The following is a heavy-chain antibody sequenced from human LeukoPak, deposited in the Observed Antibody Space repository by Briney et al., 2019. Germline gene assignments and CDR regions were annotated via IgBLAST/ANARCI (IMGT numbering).Heavy chain of an antibody. CDR3: ARSGSGYNPIDF. CDR1: GYTFSSSG. CDR2: ISPYNDDT. Sequence: ASVTVSCKASGYTFSSSGISWVRQAPGQGLEWMGWISPYNDDTRYEQTLQGRVTMTTDTSTSTVYMELRSLRSDDTAVYYCARSGSGYNPIDFWGQGTRVTASS. V-gene: IGHV1-18*01. D-gene: IGHD5-12*01. J-gene: IGHJ4*02.